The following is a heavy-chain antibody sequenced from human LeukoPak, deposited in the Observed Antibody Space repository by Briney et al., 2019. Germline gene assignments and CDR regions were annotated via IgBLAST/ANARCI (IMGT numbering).Heavy chain of an antibody. CDR3: AKGNWGGEYIFDY. Sequence: QSGGSLRLSCAASGFTVSSNYMSWVRQAPGKGLEWVSGISGTGDSTYYADSVKGRFTISRDNSKNMVFLQMNSLRAEDTAVYHCAKGNWGGEYIFDYWGQGILVTVSS. CDR1: GFTVSSNY. V-gene: IGHV3-23*01. D-gene: IGHD7-27*01. CDR2: ISGTGDST. J-gene: IGHJ4*02.